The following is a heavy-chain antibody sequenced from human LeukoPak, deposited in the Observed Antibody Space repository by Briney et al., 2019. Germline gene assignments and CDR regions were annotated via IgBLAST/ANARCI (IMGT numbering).Heavy chain of an antibody. CDR1: GFTFNNYW. Sequence: GGSLRLSCAAFGFTFNNYWMSWVRQAPGKGLEWVANINQDGSGKHYVDSVKGRFTISRDNAKNSLYLQMNSLRSEDTAVYFCAKASIAGAIGVLDYWGQGTLVTVSS. CDR3: AKASIAGAIGVLDY. J-gene: IGHJ4*02. CDR2: INQDGSGK. V-gene: IGHV3-7*01. D-gene: IGHD1-26*01.